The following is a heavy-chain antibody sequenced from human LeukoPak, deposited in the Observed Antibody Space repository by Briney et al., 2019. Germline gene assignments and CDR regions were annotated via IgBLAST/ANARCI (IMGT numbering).Heavy chain of an antibody. J-gene: IGHJ4*02. CDR1: GGSISSSSYY. CDR3: ARDLFGLGINYYFDY. Sequence: SETLSLACTVSGGSISSSSYYWGWIRQPPGKGLEWIGTIYYSGSTYYNPSLKSRVTISVDTSKNQFSLKLSSVTAADTAVYYCARDLFGLGINYYFDYWGQGTLVTVSS. CDR2: IYYSGST. D-gene: IGHD7-27*01. V-gene: IGHV4-39*07.